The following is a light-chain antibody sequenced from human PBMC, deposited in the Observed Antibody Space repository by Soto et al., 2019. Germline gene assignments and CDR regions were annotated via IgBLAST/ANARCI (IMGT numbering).Light chain of an antibody. CDR3: SSFAGYYSLV. CDR1: SSDVGGYNY. CDR2: AVN. V-gene: IGLV2-11*01. Sequence: QSALTQPRSVSGSPGQSVTISCTGTSSDVGGYNYVSWYQQHPGKAPKLVIYAVNKRPSGVPDRFSGSKSGNTASLTISGLQVEDEADYYCSSFAGYYSLVFGGGTKLTVL. J-gene: IGLJ2*01.